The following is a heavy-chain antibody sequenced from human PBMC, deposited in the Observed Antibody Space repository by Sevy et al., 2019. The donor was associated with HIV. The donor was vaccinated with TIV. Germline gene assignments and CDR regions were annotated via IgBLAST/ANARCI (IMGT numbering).Heavy chain of an antibody. CDR2: IYCGGST. J-gene: IGHJ4*02. Sequence: SESLSLTCIVSGGPISTCTNFWGWIRQPPGKGLEWIGSIYCGGSTYYNPSLKSRVAISVDTSKNQFSLKVNSLSAADTAVYYSPRGRITFFDDWGQGALVTVSS. V-gene: IGHV4-39*01. CDR3: PRGRITFFDD. D-gene: IGHD3-16*01. CDR1: GGPISTCTNF.